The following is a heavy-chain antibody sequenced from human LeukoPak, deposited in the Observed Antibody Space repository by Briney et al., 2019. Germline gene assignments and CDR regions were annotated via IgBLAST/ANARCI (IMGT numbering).Heavy chain of an antibody. CDR1: GGTFNSYA. CDR2: IIPIFGTA. D-gene: IGHD3-3*02. Sequence: SVKVSCKASGGTFNSYAISWVRQAPGQGLEWMGGIIPIFGTANYAQKFQGRVTITADESTSTAYMELSSLRSEDTAVYYCASLAVHGDAFDIWGQGTMVTVSS. V-gene: IGHV1-69*01. CDR3: ASLAVHGDAFDI. J-gene: IGHJ3*02.